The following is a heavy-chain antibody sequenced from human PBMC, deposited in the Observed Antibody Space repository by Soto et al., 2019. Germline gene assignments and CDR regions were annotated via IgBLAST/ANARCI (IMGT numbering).Heavy chain of an antibody. CDR1: GGSISNHY. V-gene: IGHV4-59*11. CDR3: TRANWYSEY. CDR2: IYYNGNT. J-gene: IGHJ4*02. Sequence: QVQLQESGPGLVKPSETLSLTCTVSGGSISNHYWSWIRQPPGKGLEWIGYIYYNGNTNYNPPPKSRVTMSVDTSKNQISLNLSSGTAADTAVYYCTRANWYSEYWGQGTLVTVSS. D-gene: IGHD7-27*01.